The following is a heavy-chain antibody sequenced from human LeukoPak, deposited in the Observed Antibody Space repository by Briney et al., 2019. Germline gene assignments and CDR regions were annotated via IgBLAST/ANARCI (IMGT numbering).Heavy chain of an antibody. V-gene: IGHV3-30*02. D-gene: IGHD3-16*02. CDR1: GFSFINSD. CDR2: IRFDGSDK. Sequence: SGGSVRLSCAASGFSFINSDMHWVRRAPGKGLEWVAFIRFDGSDKYYAASLRGRFTVSRDNSKNTLYLQMNSLRGEDTAVYYCARSRVGFRYADAFDVWGQGTMVTVSS. CDR3: ARSRVGFRYADAFDV. J-gene: IGHJ3*01.